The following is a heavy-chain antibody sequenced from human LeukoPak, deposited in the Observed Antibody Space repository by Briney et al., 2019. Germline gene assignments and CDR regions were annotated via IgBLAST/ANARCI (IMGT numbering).Heavy chain of an antibody. CDR2: ISSSSSSYSYT. Sequence: PGGSLRLSCAASGFAFSSYSMHWVRQAPGKGLEWVSSISSSSSSYSYTYYADSVKGRFTISRDNAKNSLYLQMNSLRAEDTALYYCAGHRGSGSPFDYWGQGTLVTVSS. CDR1: GFAFSSYS. J-gene: IGHJ4*02. D-gene: IGHD3-10*01. CDR3: AGHRGSGSPFDY. V-gene: IGHV3-21*04.